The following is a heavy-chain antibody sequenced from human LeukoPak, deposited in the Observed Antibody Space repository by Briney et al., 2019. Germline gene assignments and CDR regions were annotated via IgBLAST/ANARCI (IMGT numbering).Heavy chain of an antibody. Sequence: GGSLRPSCAASGFTFSSYWMSWVRQAPGKGLEWVANIKQDGSEKYYVDSVKGRFTISRDSAENSLYLQMNSLRAEDTAVYYCARGRIAVAGTYIPSNWGPQLYYMDVWGKGTTVTVSS. V-gene: IGHV3-7*01. J-gene: IGHJ6*03. CDR3: ARGRIAVAGTYIPSNWGPQLYYMDV. D-gene: IGHD6-19*01. CDR2: IKQDGSEK. CDR1: GFTFSSYW.